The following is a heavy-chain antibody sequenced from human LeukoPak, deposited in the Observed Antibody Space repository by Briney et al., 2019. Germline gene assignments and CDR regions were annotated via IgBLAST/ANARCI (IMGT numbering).Heavy chain of an antibody. CDR2: IYYSGST. Sequence: SETLSLTCTVSGGSISSSSYYWGWIRQPPGKGLEWIGSIYYSGSTYYNPSLKSRVTISVDTSKNQFSLKLSSVTAADTAVYYCARSLYLGYCSSTSCPQTRLDPWAREPWSPSPQ. D-gene: IGHD2-2*01. J-gene: IGHJ5*02. CDR1: GGSISSSSYY. V-gene: IGHV4-39*01. CDR3: ARSLYLGYCSSTSCPQTRLDP.